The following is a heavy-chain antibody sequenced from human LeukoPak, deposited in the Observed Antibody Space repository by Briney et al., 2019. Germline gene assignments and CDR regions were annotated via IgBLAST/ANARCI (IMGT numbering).Heavy chain of an antibody. J-gene: IGHJ6*03. Sequence: ASVKVSCRASGYTFTSYGISWVRQAPGQGLEWMGWISTYKGNTNYAQKLQGRVTMTTDTSTSTVYMELRSLRSDDTAVYYCARVTALYYYMDVWGKGTTVTVSS. CDR2: ISTYKGNT. CDR1: GYTFTSYG. V-gene: IGHV1-18*01. CDR3: ARVTALYYYMDV.